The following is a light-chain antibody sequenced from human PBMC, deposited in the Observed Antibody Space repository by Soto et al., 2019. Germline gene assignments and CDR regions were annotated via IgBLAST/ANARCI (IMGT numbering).Light chain of an antibody. CDR1: SSDVGGYNY. CDR2: DVG. V-gene: IGLV2-14*01. CDR3: SSHPSISNIVV. J-gene: IGLJ2*01. Sequence: QSALTQPASVSGSPGQSITVSCTGASSDVGGYNYVSWYQQHPGKDPKLVIYDVGHRPSGVSSRFSGSKYGNTASLTISGLQAEDEADYYCSSHPSISNIVVFGGGTKVTVL.